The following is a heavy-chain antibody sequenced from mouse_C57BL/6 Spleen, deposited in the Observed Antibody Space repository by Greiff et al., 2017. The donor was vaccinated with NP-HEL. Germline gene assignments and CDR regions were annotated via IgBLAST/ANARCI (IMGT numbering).Heavy chain of an antibody. CDR2: ISSGSSII. D-gene: IGHD2-1*01. CDR3: ARTYGINYYAMDY. CDR1: GFTFSDYG. J-gene: IGHJ4*01. V-gene: IGHV5-17*01. Sequence: VQLQQSGGGLVKPGGSLKLSCAASGFTFSDYGMHWVRQAPEKGLEWVANISSGSSIIYYADTVKGRFTISRDNAKNTLFLQMTSLRSEDTAMYYCARTYGINYYAMDYWGQGTAVTVSS.